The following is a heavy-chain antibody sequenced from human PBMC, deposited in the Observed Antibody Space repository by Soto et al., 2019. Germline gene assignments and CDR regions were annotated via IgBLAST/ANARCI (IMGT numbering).Heavy chain of an antibody. V-gene: IGHV4-61*08. J-gene: IGHJ4*02. Sequence: XETLSLTCNVSGSSVSSRAHYWSWIRQPPGKGLEWIGYIFYSGSTNYNPSLKSQVSMSIDLSKNQFSLRLSSVTAADTAMYYCARDLLAGFDYWGQGILVTVSS. CDR3: ARDLLAGFDY. CDR1: GSSVSSRAHY. D-gene: IGHD6-19*01. CDR2: IFYSGST.